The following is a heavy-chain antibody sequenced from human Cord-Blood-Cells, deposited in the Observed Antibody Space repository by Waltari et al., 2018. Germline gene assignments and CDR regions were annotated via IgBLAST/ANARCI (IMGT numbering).Heavy chain of an antibody. CDR1: GGSISSSSYY. V-gene: IGHV4-39*01. J-gene: IGHJ3*02. CDR3: ARSSTLPTLWFGESPHAFDI. CDR2: IYYSGST. D-gene: IGHD3-10*01. Sequence: QLQLQESGPGLVKPSETLSLTCTVSGGSISSSSYYWGWIRQPPGKGLEWIGSIYYSGSTYYNPSLKSRVTISVDTSKNQFSLKLSSVTAADTAVYYCARSSTLPTLWFGESPHAFDIWGQGTMVTVSS.